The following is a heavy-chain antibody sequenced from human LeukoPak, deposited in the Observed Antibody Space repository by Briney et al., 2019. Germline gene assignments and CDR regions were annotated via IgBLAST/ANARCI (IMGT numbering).Heavy chain of an antibody. Sequence: SETLSLTCTVSGGSISSYYWSWIRQPPGKGLEWIGYIYYSGNTDYNPSLKSRVTISVETSKNQFSLKLSSVTAADTAVYYCARDYGSGGNWFDPWGQGTLVTVSS. CDR1: GGSISSYY. CDR2: IYYSGNT. CDR3: ARDYGSGGNWFDP. V-gene: IGHV4-59*12. D-gene: IGHD3-10*01. J-gene: IGHJ5*02.